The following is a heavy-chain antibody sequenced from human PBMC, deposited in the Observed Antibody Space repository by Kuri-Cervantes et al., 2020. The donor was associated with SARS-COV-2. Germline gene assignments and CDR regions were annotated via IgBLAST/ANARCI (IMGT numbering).Heavy chain of an antibody. Sequence: GESLKISCAASGFTFSNAWMSWVRQAPGKGLEWVAFLRYDGGEKHYADSVKGRLTISRDSSKNTLYLEMNSLRVEDTAVYYCAKDPLYRGSYDLGKLDYWGRGTLVTVSS. V-gene: IGHV3-30*02. D-gene: IGHD5-12*01. CDR1: GFTFSNAW. CDR2: LRYDGGEK. J-gene: IGHJ4*02. CDR3: AKDPLYRGSYDLGKLDY.